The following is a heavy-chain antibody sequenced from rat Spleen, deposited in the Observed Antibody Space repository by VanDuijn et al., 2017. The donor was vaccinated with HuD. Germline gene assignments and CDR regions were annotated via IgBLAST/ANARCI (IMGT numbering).Heavy chain of an antibody. CDR3: TTSNYYSSYIYLDA. CDR2: ISTGGGIT. J-gene: IGHJ4*01. CDR1: GFTFSNYG. Sequence: EVQLVESGGGLVQPGRSLKLSCAPSGFTFSNYGMAWVRQAPTTGLECVAYISTGGGITYYRDSVKGRFTVSRDNAKSTLYLQMDSLRSEDTATYYCTTSNYYSSYIYLDAWGQGASVTVSS. V-gene: IGHV5-27*01. D-gene: IGHD1-2*01.